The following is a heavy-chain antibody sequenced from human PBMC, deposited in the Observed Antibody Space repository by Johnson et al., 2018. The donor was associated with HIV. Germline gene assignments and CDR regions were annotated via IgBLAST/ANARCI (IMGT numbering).Heavy chain of an antibody. V-gene: IGHV3-74*01. J-gene: IGHJ3*01. CDR2: INGDGSRL. CDR1: GFTFSDHW. Sequence: VQLVESGGGLVQPGGSLRLSCGASGFTFSDHWMQWVRQAPGKGLVWVSRINGDGSRLTYADSVKGRFTIARDNAKNTLYLELKSLRSEDTAVYYCARTSCNGARGLGYDPFDVWGQGAMVTVSS. CDR3: ARTSCNGARGLGYDPFDV. D-gene: IGHD2-8*01.